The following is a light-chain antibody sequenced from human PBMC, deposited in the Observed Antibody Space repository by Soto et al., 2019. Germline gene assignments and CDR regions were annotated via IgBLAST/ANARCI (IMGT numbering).Light chain of an antibody. J-gene: IGLJ2*01. V-gene: IGLV2-14*03. CDR3: NSYTSSGTDVL. CDR2: DVD. CDR1: SSDVDGYSY. Sequence: QSALTQPASVSGSPGQSITISCTGSSSDVDGYSYVSWYQHHPGKAPKLMIYDVDVRPSGVSNRFSGSKSGNTASLTISGLQAEDEADYYCNSYTSSGTDVLFGGGTKLTVL.